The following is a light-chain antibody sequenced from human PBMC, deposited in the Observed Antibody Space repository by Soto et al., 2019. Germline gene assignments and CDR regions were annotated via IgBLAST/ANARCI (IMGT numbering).Light chain of an antibody. CDR2: DAS. CDR1: QSVSSY. Sequence: PGGRDTLSCRASQSVSSYLAWYQQKPGQAPRLLIYDASNRATGIPARFSGSGSGTDFTLTISSLEPEDFAVYYCQQRSNWPPLTFGQGTRLEIK. V-gene: IGKV3-11*01. CDR3: QQRSNWPPLT. J-gene: IGKJ5*01.